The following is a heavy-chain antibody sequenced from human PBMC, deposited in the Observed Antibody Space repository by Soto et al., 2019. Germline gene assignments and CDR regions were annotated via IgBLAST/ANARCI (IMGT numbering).Heavy chain of an antibody. V-gene: IGHV3-23*01. Sequence: GGSLRLSCAASGFTFSSYAMSWVRQAPGKGLEWVSAISGSGGSTYYADSVKGLFTISRDNSKTTQYLQINSLRAEDTAVYYCAKVGYPQEYHDAFDIWGQGTMVTVSS. CDR3: AKVGYPQEYHDAFDI. J-gene: IGHJ3*02. CDR1: GFTFSSYA. CDR2: ISGSGGST. D-gene: IGHD6-13*01.